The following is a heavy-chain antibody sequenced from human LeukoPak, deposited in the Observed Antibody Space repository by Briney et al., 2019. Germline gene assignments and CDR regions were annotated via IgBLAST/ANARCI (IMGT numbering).Heavy chain of an antibody. CDR2: ISGSGGST. CDR1: GFTFSSYA. Sequence: PGGSLRLSCAASGFTFSSYAMSWVRQAPGEGLEWVSAISGSGGSTYYADSVKGRFTISRDNSKNTLYLQMNSLRAEDTAIYYCAKDRSSSWPRHSYWGQGTLVTVSS. V-gene: IGHV3-23*01. J-gene: IGHJ4*02. D-gene: IGHD6-13*01. CDR3: AKDRSSSWPRHSY.